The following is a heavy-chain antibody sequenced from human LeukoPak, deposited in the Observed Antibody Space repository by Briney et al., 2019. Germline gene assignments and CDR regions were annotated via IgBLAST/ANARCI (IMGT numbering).Heavy chain of an antibody. CDR3: ARGGCCNWFDP. J-gene: IGHJ5*02. CDR2: INPKSGGT. V-gene: IGHV1-2*02. D-gene: IGHD3-10*01. CDR1: GYTFTGYY. Sequence: ASVKVSCKASGYTFTGYYMHWVRQAPGQGLVWMGWINPKSGGTNYAQKFQGRVTMTRDTSINTAYMELSSLRSDDTAVYYCARGGCCNWFDPWGQGTLATVSS.